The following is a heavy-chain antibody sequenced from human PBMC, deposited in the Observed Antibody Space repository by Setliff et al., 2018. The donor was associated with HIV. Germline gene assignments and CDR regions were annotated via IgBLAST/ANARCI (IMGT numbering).Heavy chain of an antibody. V-gene: IGHV3-23*01. CDR1: GFTVSSNY. Sequence: GGSLRLSCAASGFTVSSNYMSWVRLAPGKGLEWVSAITGSGGNTFYADSVKGRFTISRDNSKNTLFLQMNSLTAEDTAIYFCAKALYNGSFYGDYWGQGTLVTVSS. D-gene: IGHD6-6*01. J-gene: IGHJ4*02. CDR3: AKALYNGSFYGDY. CDR2: ITGSGGNT.